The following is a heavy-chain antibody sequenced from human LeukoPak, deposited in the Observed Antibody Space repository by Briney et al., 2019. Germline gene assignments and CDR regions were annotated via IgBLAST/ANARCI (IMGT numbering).Heavy chain of an antibody. V-gene: IGHV3-21*01. J-gene: IGHJ6*03. Sequence: PGGSLRLSCAASGFTFSTYSMNWVRQAPGKGPEWVSSISSTSSYIYYADSVKGRFTISRDNAKNSVYLQMNSLRAEDTAVYYCARVMERQYYHYMDVWGKGTTVTVSS. CDR2: ISSTSSYI. D-gene: IGHD1-1*01. CDR3: ARVMERQYYHYMDV. CDR1: GFTFSTYS.